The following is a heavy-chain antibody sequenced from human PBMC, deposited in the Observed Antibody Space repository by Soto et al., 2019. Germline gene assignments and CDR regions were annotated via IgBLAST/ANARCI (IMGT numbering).Heavy chain of an antibody. CDR2: ISSDGSDT. CDR1: GFSFDSYG. J-gene: IGHJ5*02. V-gene: IGHV3-30*03. D-gene: IGHD3-10*01. CDR3: ARRTSMVREVYNWCDP. Sequence: QAQLVESGGGVVQPGGSLRLSCEGSGFSFDSYGLHWVRQAPGKGLEWVALISSDGSDTRYGTSVKGRFTVSRDNYKSSLYLQMTSLRGEDTAVHYCARRTSMVREVYNWCDPWCQGTLVTVST.